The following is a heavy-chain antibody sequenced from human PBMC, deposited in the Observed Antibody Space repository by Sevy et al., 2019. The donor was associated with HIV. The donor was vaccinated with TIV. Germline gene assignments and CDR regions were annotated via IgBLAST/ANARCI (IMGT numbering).Heavy chain of an antibody. J-gene: IGHJ4*02. V-gene: IGHV3-15*01. CDR3: TTGPMTTVTTLPF. CDR1: GFTFSNAW. D-gene: IGHD4-17*01. Sequence: GGSLRLSCAASGFTFSNAWMSWVRQAPGKGLEWVGRIKSKTDGGTTDYAAPVKGRFTISRDDSKNTLYLQMNSLKTEDTAVYYWTTGPMTTVTTLPFWGQGTLVTVSS. CDR2: IKSKTDGGTT.